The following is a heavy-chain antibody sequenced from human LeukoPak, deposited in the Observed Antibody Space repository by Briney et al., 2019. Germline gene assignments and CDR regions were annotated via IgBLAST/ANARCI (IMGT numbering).Heavy chain of an antibody. CDR2: IKSKTDGGTT. Sequence: GGSLRPSCAASGFTFSNAWMSWVRQAPGKGLEWVGRIKSKTDGGTTDYAAPVKGRFTISRDDSKNTLYLQMNSLKTEDTAVYYCTTVTYIAAAGTEWFDPWGQGTLVTVSS. CDR1: GFTFSNAW. J-gene: IGHJ5*02. D-gene: IGHD6-13*01. CDR3: TTVTYIAAAGTEWFDP. V-gene: IGHV3-15*01.